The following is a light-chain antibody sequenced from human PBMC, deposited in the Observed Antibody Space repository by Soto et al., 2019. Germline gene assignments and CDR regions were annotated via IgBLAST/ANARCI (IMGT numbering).Light chain of an antibody. V-gene: IGKV3-20*01. Sequence: EIVLTESPATLSLSPGERTTLSCWASQSVSSSYLAWYQQKPGQAPMLLVYGASSRASGVPDRFSGSGSGTDFTLSICRLEPEDFAVYYCQQYGSSPRTFGQGTKVDIK. CDR1: QSVSSSY. CDR3: QQYGSSPRT. J-gene: IGKJ1*01. CDR2: GAS.